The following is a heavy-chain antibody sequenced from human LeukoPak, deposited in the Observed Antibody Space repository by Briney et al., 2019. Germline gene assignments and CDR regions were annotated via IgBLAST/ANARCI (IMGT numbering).Heavy chain of an antibody. CDR1: GFTFSNAW. CDR2: ISGSGGST. CDR3: ARDEGYSSH. V-gene: IGHV3-23*01. Sequence: GGSLRLSCAASGFTFSNAWMTWVRKAPGKGLEWVSAISGSGGSTYYADSVKGRFTISRDNSKNTLYLQMNSLRAEDTAVYYCARDEGYSSHWGQGTLVIVSS. J-gene: IGHJ4*02. D-gene: IGHD6-13*01.